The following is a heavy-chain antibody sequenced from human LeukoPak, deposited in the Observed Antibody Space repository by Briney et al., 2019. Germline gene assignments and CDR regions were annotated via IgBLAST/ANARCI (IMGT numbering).Heavy chain of an antibody. CDR2: INHGRTT. J-gene: IGHJ6*03. D-gene: IGHD3/OR15-3a*01. CDR1: SGTISGYY. CDR3: ARPQPSNFWTNYMDV. Sequence: SETLSFNCAVYSGTISGYYWSWIRQPPGQGLEWMGDINHGRTTNSHPSLKSRVTISVDTSKNQFSLKLSSVTAADTAVYYCARPQPSNFWTNYMDVWGKGTTVTVSS. V-gene: IGHV4-34*01.